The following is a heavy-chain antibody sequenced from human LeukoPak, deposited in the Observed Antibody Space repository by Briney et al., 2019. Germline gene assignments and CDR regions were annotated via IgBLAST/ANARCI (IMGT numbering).Heavy chain of an antibody. J-gene: IGHJ4*02. Sequence: GRSLRLSCAASGFTFSSYAMHWVRQAPGKGLEWVAVISYDGSNKYYADSVKGRFTISRDNSKNTLYLQMNSLRAEDTAVYYCARTSGRPSTIFGVVPLDYWGQGTLVTVSS. CDR1: GFTFSSYA. V-gene: IGHV3-30-3*01. D-gene: IGHD3-3*01. CDR3: ARTSGRPSTIFGVVPLDY. CDR2: ISYDGSNK.